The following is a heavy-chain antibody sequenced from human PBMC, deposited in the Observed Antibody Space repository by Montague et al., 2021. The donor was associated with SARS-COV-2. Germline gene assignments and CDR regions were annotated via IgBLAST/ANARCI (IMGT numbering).Heavy chain of an antibody. CDR1: GGSMSDHY. J-gene: IGHJ5*02. Sequence: SETLSLTCTVSGGSMSDHYWAWIRQPPGKGLEWLAYINYSGGINSNASLKSRVSMSVDTSKNQFSLKLTSVTAADTAVYYCARAVSVRRAVNWSDPWGQGTLVTVSS. CDR2: INYSGGI. D-gene: IGHD3-10*01. CDR3: ARAVSVRRAVNWSDP. V-gene: IGHV4-59*11.